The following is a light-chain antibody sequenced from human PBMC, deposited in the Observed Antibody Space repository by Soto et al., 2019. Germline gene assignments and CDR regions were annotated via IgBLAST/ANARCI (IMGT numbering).Light chain of an antibody. J-gene: IGLJ2*01. Sequence: QSALTQPASVSGSPGQSITISCTGTSSDVGGYNYVSWYQQHPGKAHKLMIYEVSNRPSGVSNRFSGSKSGNTASLTISGIQAEDEADYYCSSYTSSSTLAIFGGGTKLTVL. V-gene: IGLV2-14*01. CDR2: EVS. CDR3: SSYTSSSTLAI. CDR1: SSDVGGYNY.